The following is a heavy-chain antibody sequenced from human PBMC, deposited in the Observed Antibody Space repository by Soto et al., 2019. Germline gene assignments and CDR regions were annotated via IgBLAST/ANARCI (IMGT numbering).Heavy chain of an antibody. Sequence: QVQLVQSGAEVKKPGSSVKVSCKASGGTFSSYAISWVRQAPGQGLEWMGGILPIFGTANYAQKFQGRVTITADKSTSAAYMELSSLRSEDTAVYYCARDRTAAAGYYYYYGMDVWGQGTTVTVSS. CDR2: ILPIFGTA. V-gene: IGHV1-69*06. J-gene: IGHJ6*02. CDR3: ARDRTAAAGYYYYYGMDV. D-gene: IGHD6-13*01. CDR1: GGTFSSYA.